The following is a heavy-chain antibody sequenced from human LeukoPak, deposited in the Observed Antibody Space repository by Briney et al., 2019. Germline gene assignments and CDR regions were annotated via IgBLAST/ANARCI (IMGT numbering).Heavy chain of an antibody. CDR2: ITAGSSII. CDR3: ARLDWLFSSARSSSGFDY. D-gene: IGHD3-9*01. CDR1: GFTFSPYS. V-gene: IGHV3-48*02. Sequence: GGSLRLSCAASGFTFSPYSMNWVRQAPGKGLEWVSYITAGSSIIQYADSVKGRFTISRDNAKNSVHLQMNSLRDEDTAVYYCARLDWLFSSARSSSGFDYWGQGTLVTVSS. J-gene: IGHJ4*02.